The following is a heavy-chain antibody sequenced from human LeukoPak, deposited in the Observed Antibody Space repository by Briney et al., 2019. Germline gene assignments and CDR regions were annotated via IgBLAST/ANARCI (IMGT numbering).Heavy chain of an antibody. Sequence: WASVKVSCKASGYTFTGYYMHWVRQAPGQGLEWMGWINPNSGGTNYAQKFQGRVTMTRDTSISTAYMELSRLRSDDTAVYYCARTAFLKLHYYYYYMDVWGKGTTVTISS. V-gene: IGHV1-2*02. CDR1: GYTFTGYY. D-gene: IGHD2/OR15-2a*01. J-gene: IGHJ6*03. CDR3: ARTAFLKLHYYYYYMDV. CDR2: INPNSGGT.